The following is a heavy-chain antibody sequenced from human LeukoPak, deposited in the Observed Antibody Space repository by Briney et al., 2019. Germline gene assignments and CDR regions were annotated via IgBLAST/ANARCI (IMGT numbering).Heavy chain of an antibody. V-gene: IGHV1-2*02. CDR3: ARQIQLWSLDAFDI. J-gene: IGHJ3*02. CDR2: INPNSGGT. Sequence: ASVKVSCKASGYTFTSYDINWVRQAPGQGLGWMGWINPNSGGTNYAQKFQGRVTMTRDTSISTAYMELSRLRSDDTAVYYCARQIQLWSLDAFDIWGQGTMVTVSS. CDR1: GYTFTSYD. D-gene: IGHD5-18*01.